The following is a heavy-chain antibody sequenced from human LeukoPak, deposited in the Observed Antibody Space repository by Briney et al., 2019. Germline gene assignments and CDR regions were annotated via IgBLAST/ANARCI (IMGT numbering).Heavy chain of an antibody. J-gene: IGHJ4*02. CDR3: AKGSYYDSSGSFYFDY. D-gene: IGHD3-22*01. CDR2: ISGSGDNT. Sequence: MXWVRQAXXXXXXWVSGISGSGDNTYYADSVKCRFTISRDNSKNTLYVQVNSLGTEDTAAYYCAKGSYYDSSGSFYFDYWGQGTLVTVSS. V-gene: IGHV3-23*01.